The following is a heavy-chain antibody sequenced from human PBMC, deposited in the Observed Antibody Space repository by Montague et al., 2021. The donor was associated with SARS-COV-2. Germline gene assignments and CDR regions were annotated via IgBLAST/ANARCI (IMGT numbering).Heavy chain of an antibody. Sequence: SETLSLTCSVSGGSISSDYWSGIRQSPGKGLEWIGYIYYRGTTNYNPSLKSRVTFSVDTSKNQFSLKLISVTAADTAVYFCAREDRWNWFDPWGQGVLVTVSS. CDR2: IYYRGTT. CDR1: GGSISSDY. D-gene: IGHD5-24*01. CDR3: AREDRWNWFDP. V-gene: IGHV4-59*01. J-gene: IGHJ5*02.